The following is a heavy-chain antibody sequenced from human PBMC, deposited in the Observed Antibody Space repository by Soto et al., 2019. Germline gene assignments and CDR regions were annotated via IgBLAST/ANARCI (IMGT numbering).Heavy chain of an antibody. CDR2: IYYSGTT. CDR1: GYSISGSGG. CDR3: ARERPDGARLDP. J-gene: IGHJ5*02. V-gene: IGHV4-28*03. Sequence: SETMCVTSAVAGYSISGSGGWGWIRQPPGKGLEWIGYIYYSGTTYYNPSLKSRVTISVDTSKNQFSLKLSSVTAADTAVYYCARERPDGARLDPWGQGTLVTVSS. D-gene: IGHD6-6*01.